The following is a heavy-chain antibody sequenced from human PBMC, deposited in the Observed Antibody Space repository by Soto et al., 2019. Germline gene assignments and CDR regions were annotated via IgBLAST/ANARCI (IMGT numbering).Heavy chain of an antibody. J-gene: IGHJ4*02. D-gene: IGHD2-8*01. Sequence: GGSLRLSCAASGFTFGDYWMTWVRQAPGKGLEWVANLKRDGRERYYVDSVKGRFSVSRDNAKNSLYLQVNNLRPEDTAVYYCARDVYAILGRVVRRLDSWGQGTLVTVSS. CDR3: ARDVYAILGRVVRRLDS. CDR2: LKRDGRER. V-gene: IGHV3-7*03. CDR1: GFTFGDYW.